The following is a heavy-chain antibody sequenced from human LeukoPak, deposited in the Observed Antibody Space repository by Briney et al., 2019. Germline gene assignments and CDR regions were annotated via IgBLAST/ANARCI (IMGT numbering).Heavy chain of an antibody. CDR1: GYTFTSYY. Sequence: ASVKVSCKASGYTFTSYYMHWVRQAPGQGLEWMGIINPSGGSTSYAQKFQGRVTMTRDTSTSTVYMELSSLRSEDTAVYYCAGESVPAATIHYYYYYGMDVWGQGTTVTVSS. CDR2: INPSGGST. D-gene: IGHD2-2*01. J-gene: IGHJ6*02. CDR3: AGESVPAATIHYYYYYGMDV. V-gene: IGHV1-46*01.